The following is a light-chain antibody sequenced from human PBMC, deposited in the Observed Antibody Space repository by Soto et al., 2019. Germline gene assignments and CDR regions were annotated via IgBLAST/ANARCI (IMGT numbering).Light chain of an antibody. CDR3: QQYNSYPWT. J-gene: IGKJ1*01. CDR2: DAA. Sequence: DIPVTQSPPTLAASVGDRVTITCRASQSISSWLAWYQQKPGKAPKLLIYDAASLETGVPSRFSGSGSGTEFTLTIRCLQTDDFTTYYCQQYNSYPWTFGKRTKVEIK. V-gene: IGKV1-5*01. CDR1: QSISSW.